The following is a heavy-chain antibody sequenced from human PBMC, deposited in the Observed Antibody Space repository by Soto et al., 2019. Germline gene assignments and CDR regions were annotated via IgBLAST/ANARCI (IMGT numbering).Heavy chain of an antibody. CDR2: INHSGST. CDR1: GGSFSGYY. D-gene: IGHD4-17*01. V-gene: IGHV4-34*01. J-gene: IGHJ4*02. Sequence: SETLSLTCAVYGGSFSGYYWSWIRQPPGKGLEWIGEINHSGSTNYNPSLKSRVTISVDTSKNQFSLKLSSVTAADTAVYYCARGTQPSTVTFDYWGQGTLVTVSS. CDR3: ARGTQPSTVTFDY.